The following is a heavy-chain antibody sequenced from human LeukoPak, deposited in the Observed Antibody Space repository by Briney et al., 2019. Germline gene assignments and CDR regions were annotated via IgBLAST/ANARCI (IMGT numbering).Heavy chain of an antibody. Sequence: PSETLSLTCAVYGGSFSGYYWSWIRQPPGKGLEWIGSIYSSGTTYYNPSLKSRVTISVDTSKNQFSLKVSSVTAADTAVYYCARYISGYSSVVFDYWGQGTLVTVSS. V-gene: IGHV4-34*01. D-gene: IGHD6-19*01. CDR2: IYSSGTT. CDR1: GGSFSGYY. J-gene: IGHJ4*02. CDR3: ARYISGYSSVVFDY.